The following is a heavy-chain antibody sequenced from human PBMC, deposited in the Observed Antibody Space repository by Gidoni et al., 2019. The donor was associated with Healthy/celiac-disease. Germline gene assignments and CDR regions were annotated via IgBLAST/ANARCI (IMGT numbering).Heavy chain of an antibody. V-gene: IGHV3-21*01. CDR1: GFTFSSYS. Sequence: EVQLVESGGGLVKPGGSLRLSCAASGFTFSSYSMNWVRQAPGKGLEWVSSISSSSSYIYSADSVKGRFTISRDNAKNSLYLQMNSLRAEDTAVYYCARGGGQHFDYWGQGTLVTVSS. J-gene: IGHJ4*02. CDR2: ISSSSSYI. CDR3: ARGGGQHFDY. D-gene: IGHD2-15*01.